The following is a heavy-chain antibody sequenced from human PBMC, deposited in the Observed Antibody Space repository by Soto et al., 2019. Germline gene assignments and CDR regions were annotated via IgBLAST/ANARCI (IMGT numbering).Heavy chain of an antibody. J-gene: IGHJ3*01. CDR3: AHAYGGTSWPNDAFDV. D-gene: IGHD2-2*01. V-gene: IGHV2-5*02. CDR2: IYWDDDK. Sequence: QITLKEAGPTLVKPTQTLTLTCTFSGFSLSTDGVGLGWIRHPQGKALEWLALIYWDDDKRYSPSLKSRLTITKDTSKNQVVLTMTNMDPVDTATYYCAHAYGGTSWPNDAFDVWGQGTVVTVSS. CDR1: GFSLSTDGVG.